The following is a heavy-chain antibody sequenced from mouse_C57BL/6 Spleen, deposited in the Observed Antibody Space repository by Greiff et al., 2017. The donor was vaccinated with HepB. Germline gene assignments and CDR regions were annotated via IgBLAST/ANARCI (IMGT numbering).Heavy chain of an antibody. Sequence: EVQLVESGGGLVKPGGSLKLSCAASGFTFSSYTMSWVRQTPEKRLEWVATISGGGGNTYYPDSVKGRFTISRDNAKNTLYLQMSSLRSEDTALYYCARHYYGSGYYFDYWGQGTTLTVSS. CDR3: ARHYYGSGYYFDY. J-gene: IGHJ2*01. V-gene: IGHV5-9*01. CDR2: ISGGGGNT. D-gene: IGHD1-1*01. CDR1: GFTFSSYT.